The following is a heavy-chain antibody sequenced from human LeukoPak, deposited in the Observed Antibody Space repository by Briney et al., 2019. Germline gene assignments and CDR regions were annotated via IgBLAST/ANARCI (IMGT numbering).Heavy chain of an antibody. CDR2: ISHDGSNK. CDR1: GFTFSNYG. J-gene: IGHJ6*02. V-gene: IGHV3-30*03. CDR3: ASLGDSDFYYGMDV. D-gene: IGHD2-21*01. Sequence: GGSLRLSCAASGFTFSNYGMHWVRQAPGKGLEWVALISHDGSNKYFADSVKGRFTISRDNSKNTLYLQMNSLRAEDTAVYYCASLGDSDFYYGMDVWGQGTTVTVSS.